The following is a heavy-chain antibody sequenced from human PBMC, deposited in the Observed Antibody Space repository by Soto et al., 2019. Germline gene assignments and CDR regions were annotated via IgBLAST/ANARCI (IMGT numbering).Heavy chain of an antibody. J-gene: IGHJ4*02. CDR3: AGAVLWLVRGYFDD. Sequence: QVQLVQSGAEVKKPGSSVKVSCKASGGTFSSYTISWVRQAPGQGLEWMGRIIPILGIANYAQKFQGRVTIIADKIPRTDYMELSSLRSEDTAVYYCAGAVLWLVRGYFDDWGQGTLGTVS. CDR2: IIPILGIA. D-gene: IGHD6-19*01. CDR1: GGTFSSYT. V-gene: IGHV1-69*02.